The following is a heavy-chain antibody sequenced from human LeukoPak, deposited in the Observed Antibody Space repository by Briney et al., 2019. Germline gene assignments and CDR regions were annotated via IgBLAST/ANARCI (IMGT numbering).Heavy chain of an antibody. V-gene: IGHV4-39*01. Sequence: PSETLSLTCTVSGGSISSSSYYWGWIRQPPGKGLEWIGSIYYSGSTYYNPSLKSRVTISVDTSKNQFSLKLSSVTAADTAVYYCARHPRDSGSYSEVDYWGQGTLVTVSS. CDR3: ARHPRDSGSYSEVDY. D-gene: IGHD1-26*01. J-gene: IGHJ4*02. CDR2: IYYSGST. CDR1: GGSISSSSYY.